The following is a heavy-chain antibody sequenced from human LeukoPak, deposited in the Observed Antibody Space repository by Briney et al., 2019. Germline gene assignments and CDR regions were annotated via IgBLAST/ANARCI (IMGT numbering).Heavy chain of an antibody. V-gene: IGHV4-61*02. Sequence: SETLSLTCTVSGGSISSGSYYWSWIRQPAGKGLEWIGRIYTSGSTNYNPSLKSRVTMSVDTSKNQFSLKLSSVTAADTAVYYCARDFCSSTSCYWDDAFDIWGQGTMVTVSS. CDR3: ARDFCSSTSCYWDDAFDI. D-gene: IGHD2-2*01. CDR2: IYTSGST. CDR1: GGSISSGSYY. J-gene: IGHJ3*02.